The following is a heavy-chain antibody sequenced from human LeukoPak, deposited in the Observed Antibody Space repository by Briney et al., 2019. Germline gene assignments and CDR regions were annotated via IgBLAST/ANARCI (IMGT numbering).Heavy chain of an antibody. CDR3: ASTCLGTSCYRGIDY. V-gene: IGHV1-2*02. D-gene: IGHD2-2*02. CDR1: GYTFTGYY. J-gene: IGHJ4*02. CDR2: INPNSGGT. Sequence: GASVKVSCKASGYTFTGYYMHWVRQAPGQGLEWMGWINPNSGGTNYAQKFQGRVTMTRDTSISTAYMELSRLRPDDTAVYYCASTCLGTSCYRGIDYWGQGTLVTVSS.